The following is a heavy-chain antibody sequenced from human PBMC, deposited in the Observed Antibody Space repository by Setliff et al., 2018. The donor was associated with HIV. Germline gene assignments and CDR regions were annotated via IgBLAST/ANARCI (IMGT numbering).Heavy chain of an antibody. CDR2: IYTSGST. J-gene: IGHJ4*02. CDR1: GGSISSYY. CDR3: ARDSVLGYCSGGSCSIDY. Sequence: PSETLSLTCTVSGGSISSYYWSWIRQPAGKGLEWIGRIYTSGSTNYNPSLKSRVTMSVDTSKNQFSLKLSSVTAADTAVYYCARDSVLGYCSGGSCSIDYWGQGTLVTVSS. D-gene: IGHD2-15*01. V-gene: IGHV4-4*07.